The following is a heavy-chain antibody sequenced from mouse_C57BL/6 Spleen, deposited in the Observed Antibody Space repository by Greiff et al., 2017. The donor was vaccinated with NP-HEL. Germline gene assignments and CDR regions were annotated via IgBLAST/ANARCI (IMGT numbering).Heavy chain of an antibody. Sequence: VQLQQSGPELVKPGASVKISCKASGYAFSSSWMNWVKQRPGKGLEWIGRIYPGDGDTNYNGKFKGKATLTADKSSSTAYMQLSSLTSEDSAVYFCATYYGTLMDYWGQGTSVTVSS. V-gene: IGHV1-82*01. CDR1: GYAFSSSW. CDR2: IYPGDGDT. CDR3: ATYYGTLMDY. D-gene: IGHD1-1*01. J-gene: IGHJ4*01.